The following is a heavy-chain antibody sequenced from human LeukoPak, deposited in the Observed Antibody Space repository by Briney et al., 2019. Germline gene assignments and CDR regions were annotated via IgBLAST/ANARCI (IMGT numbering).Heavy chain of an antibody. CDR2: ISAYNGNT. CDR1: GYTFTSYG. CDR3: ARDNSVEDTAWWFDP. D-gene: IGHD4-23*01. V-gene: IGHV1-18*01. J-gene: IGHJ5*02. Sequence: GASVKVSCKASGYTFTSYGISWVRQAPGQGLEWMGWISAYNGNTNYAQKLQGRVTMTTDTSTSTDSMELSSLRSEDTAVYYCARDNSVEDTAWWFDPWGQGTLVTVSS.